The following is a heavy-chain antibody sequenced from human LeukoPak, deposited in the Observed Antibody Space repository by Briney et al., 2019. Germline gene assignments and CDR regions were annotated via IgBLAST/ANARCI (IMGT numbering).Heavy chain of an antibody. Sequence: ASVTVSCKASGYSFTSNYIHWVRQAPGQGLEWMGMIYPRDGSTSYAQKFQGRVTETRDTSTSTVHMELSGLGSEDTAVYYCARDQEAFDYWGQGTLVTVSS. V-gene: IGHV1-46*01. CDR1: GYSFTSNY. J-gene: IGHJ4*02. CDR3: ARDQEAFDY. CDR2: IYPRDGST.